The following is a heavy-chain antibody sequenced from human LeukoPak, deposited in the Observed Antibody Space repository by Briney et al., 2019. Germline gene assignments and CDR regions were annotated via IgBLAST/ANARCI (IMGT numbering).Heavy chain of an antibody. CDR3: ARVEAVYYYGSASPYSPY. V-gene: IGHV3-30*03. J-gene: IGHJ4*02. D-gene: IGHD3-10*01. CDR2: ISYDGSNK. CDR1: GFTFSSYA. Sequence: GRSLRLSCAASGFTFSSYAMHWVRQAPGKGLEWVALISYDGSNKYYADSVRGRFTISRDNSKNTLYLQMNSLRPEDTAVYYCARVEAVYYYGSASPYSPYWGQGTLVTVSS.